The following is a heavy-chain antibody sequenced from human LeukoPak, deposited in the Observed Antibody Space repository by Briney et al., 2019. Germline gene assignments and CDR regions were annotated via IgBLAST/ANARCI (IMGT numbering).Heavy chain of an antibody. CDR3: AKDPYGSGSYYFDY. J-gene: IGHJ4*02. CDR2: INTDGSST. Sequence: GGSLRLSCAASGFTFSSYWMHWVRQAPGKGLVWVSRINTDGSSTSYADSVKGRFTISRDNAKNTLYLQMNSLRAEDTALYYCAKDPYGSGSYYFDYWGQGTLVTVSS. D-gene: IGHD3-10*01. CDR1: GFTFSSYW. V-gene: IGHV3-74*01.